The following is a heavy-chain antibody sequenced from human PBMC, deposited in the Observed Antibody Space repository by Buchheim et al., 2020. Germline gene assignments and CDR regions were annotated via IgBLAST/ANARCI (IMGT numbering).Heavy chain of an antibody. CDR1: GFTFSSYG. CDR3: VKDHFHTSLGDY. D-gene: IGHD2/OR15-2a*01. J-gene: IGHJ4*02. CDR2: ISYDGSNK. V-gene: IGHV3-30*18. Sequence: QVQLVESGGGVVQPGRSLRLSCAASGFTFSSYGMHWVRQAPGKGLEWVAVISYDGSNKYYADSVKGRFTISRDNSKNMVYLQMNSLRAEDTAVYYCVKDHFHTSLGDYWGQGTL.